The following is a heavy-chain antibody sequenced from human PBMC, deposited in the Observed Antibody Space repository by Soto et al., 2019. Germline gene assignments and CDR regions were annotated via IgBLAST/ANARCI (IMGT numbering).Heavy chain of an antibody. D-gene: IGHD3-10*01. CDR2: IYPSGTT. Sequence: SETLSLTCTVSGGSISSHYRNWVRQPAGRGLEWIGRIYPSGTTNYNPSPRSRVAMSIDTSQSHFSLILTSVTAADTALYYCASDQGFGELTWFDPWGRGTLVTVSS. J-gene: IGHJ5*02. CDR1: GGSISSHY. CDR3: ASDQGFGELTWFDP. V-gene: IGHV4-4*07.